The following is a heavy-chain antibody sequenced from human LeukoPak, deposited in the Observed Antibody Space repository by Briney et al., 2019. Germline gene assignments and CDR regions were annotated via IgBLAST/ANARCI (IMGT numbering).Heavy chain of an antibody. CDR1: GGSFSGYY. D-gene: IGHD2-2*01. CDR3: ARYCSSTSCSNYYYYYGMDV. Sequence: SETLSLTCAVYGGSFSGYYWSWIRQPPGKGLEWIGEINHSGSTNYNPSLKSRVTISVDTSKNQFSLKLSSVTAADTAVYYCARYCSSTSCSNYYYYYGMDVWGQGTTVTVSS. J-gene: IGHJ6*02. V-gene: IGHV4-34*01. CDR2: INHSGST.